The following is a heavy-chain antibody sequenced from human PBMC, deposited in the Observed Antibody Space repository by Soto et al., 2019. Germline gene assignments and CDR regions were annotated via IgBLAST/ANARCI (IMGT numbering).Heavy chain of an antibody. CDR1: GGSISSGGYS. CDR3: ARGSRGSSLHWFDP. J-gene: IGHJ5*02. V-gene: IGHV4-30-2*01. Sequence: SETLSLTCAVSGGSISSGGYSWSWLRQPPGKGLEWIGHIYHSGSTYYNPSRKSRVTISVDRSKNQFSLKLSSVTAADTAVFYCARGSRGSSLHWFDPWGQGNLVTVPS. D-gene: IGHD2-2*01. CDR2: IYHSGST.